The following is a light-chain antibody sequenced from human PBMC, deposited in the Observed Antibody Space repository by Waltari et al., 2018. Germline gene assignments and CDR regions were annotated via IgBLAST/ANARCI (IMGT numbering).Light chain of an antibody. CDR2: KAS. V-gene: IGKV1-5*03. CDR1: ESVKNN. J-gene: IGKJ4*01. Sequence: DVQLTHSPSTLSASVGDRVTITCRASESVKNNLAWYQHHPGKAPKVLVHKASRLESGVPSRFSGSGYGTEFTLTISSLEPDDFATYYCHQYNTLPLTFGGGTKVEIK. CDR3: HQYNTLPLT.